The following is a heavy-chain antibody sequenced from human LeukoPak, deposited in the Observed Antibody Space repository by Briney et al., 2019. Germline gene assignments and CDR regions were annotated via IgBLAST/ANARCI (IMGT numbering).Heavy chain of an antibody. CDR3: ASSTDDYVWGRIDY. CDR2: IYHSGST. D-gene: IGHD3-16*01. V-gene: IGHV4-59*08. CDR1: GGSISSYY. J-gene: IGHJ4*02. Sequence: SETLSLTCTVSGGSISSYYWTWIRQPPGKGLEWIGYIYHSGSTYYNPSLKSRVTISVDTSKNQFSLKLSSVTAADTAVYYCASSTDDYVWGRIDYWGQGTLVTVSS.